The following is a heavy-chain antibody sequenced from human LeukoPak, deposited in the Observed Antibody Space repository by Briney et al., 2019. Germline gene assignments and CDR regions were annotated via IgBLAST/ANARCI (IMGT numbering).Heavy chain of an antibody. CDR3: ARFRTNLNYDFWSGYYFDY. Sequence: SETLSLTCAVYGGSFSGYYWSWIRQPPGKGLEWIGEINHSGGTNYNPSLKSRVTISLDTSKNQFSLRLSSVTAADTAVYYCARFRTNLNYDFWSGYYFDYWGQGTLVTVSS. CDR1: GGSFSGYY. J-gene: IGHJ4*02. CDR2: INHSGGT. D-gene: IGHD3-3*01. V-gene: IGHV4-34*01.